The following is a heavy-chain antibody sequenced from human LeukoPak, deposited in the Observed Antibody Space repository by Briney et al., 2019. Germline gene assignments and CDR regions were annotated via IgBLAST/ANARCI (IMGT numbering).Heavy chain of an antibody. D-gene: IGHD3-10*01. CDR3: ARGKSITMVRGVMPFDY. J-gene: IGHJ4*02. Sequence: ASVKVSCKASGYTFTSYGISWVRQAPGQGLEWMGWISAYNGNTNYAQKLQGRVTMTTDTSTGTAYMELRSLRSDDTAVYYCARGKSITMVRGVMPFDYWGQGTLVTVSS. V-gene: IGHV1-18*01. CDR2: ISAYNGNT. CDR1: GYTFTSYG.